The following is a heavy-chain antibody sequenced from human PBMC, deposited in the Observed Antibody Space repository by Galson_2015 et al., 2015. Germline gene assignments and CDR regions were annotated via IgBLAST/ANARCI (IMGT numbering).Heavy chain of an antibody. J-gene: IGHJ6*02. CDR2: ISYDGSYK. Sequence: SLRLSCATSGFTFSNYGMYWVRQPPGKGLEWVALISYDGSYKNHADSVKGRFTISRDNSNTVYLQMNGLRPEDTAVYYCAKAQTYCSSSGCPLGGMDVWGQGTTVTVSS. CDR3: AKAQTYCSSSGCPLGGMDV. CDR1: GFTFSNYG. V-gene: IGHV3-30*18. D-gene: IGHD2-2*01.